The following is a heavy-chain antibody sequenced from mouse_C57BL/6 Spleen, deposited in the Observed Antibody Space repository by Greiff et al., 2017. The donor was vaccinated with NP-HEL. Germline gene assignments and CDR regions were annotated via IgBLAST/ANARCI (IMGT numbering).Heavy chain of an antibody. CDR1: GYTFTSYW. CDR3: AREDYYGSPWFAY. D-gene: IGHD1-1*01. CDR2: IDPNSGGT. V-gene: IGHV1-72*01. Sequence: VQLQQPGAELVKPGASVKLSCKASGYTFTSYWMHWVKQRPGRGLEWSGRIDPNSGGTKYNEKFKSKATLTVDKPSSTAYMQLSSLTSEDSAVYYCAREDYYGSPWFAYWGQGTLVTVSA. J-gene: IGHJ3*01.